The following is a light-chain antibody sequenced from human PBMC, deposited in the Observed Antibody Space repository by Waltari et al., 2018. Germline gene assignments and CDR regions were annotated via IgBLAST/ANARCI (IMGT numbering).Light chain of an antibody. CDR1: QSITSY. V-gene: IGKV1-39*01. J-gene: IGKJ5*01. Sequence: DIQMTQSPSSLSASVGDRVTITCRASQSITSYLNWYQQKPGKAPKLLIYAASSLQSGVPSRFSGSGSGTDFTLTISSLQVEDFATYYCQQSYSIPSTFGQGTRLEIK. CDR2: AAS. CDR3: QQSYSIPST.